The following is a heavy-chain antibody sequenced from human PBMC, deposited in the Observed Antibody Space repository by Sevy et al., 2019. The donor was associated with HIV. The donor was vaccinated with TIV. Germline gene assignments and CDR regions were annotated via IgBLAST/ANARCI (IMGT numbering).Heavy chain of an antibody. V-gene: IGHV3-74*01. J-gene: IGHJ4*02. CDR1: GFTFSHYW. CDR3: TRDGGGLAY. Sequence: GESLKISCAASGFTFSHYWMHWVRQAPGEGRVWVSRISTDGSSTNYADSVKGRFTISRDNAKNTLYLQMNSLRVEDTAVYYCTRDGGGLAYWGQGTLVTVSS. CDR2: ISTDGSST. D-gene: IGHD3-16*01.